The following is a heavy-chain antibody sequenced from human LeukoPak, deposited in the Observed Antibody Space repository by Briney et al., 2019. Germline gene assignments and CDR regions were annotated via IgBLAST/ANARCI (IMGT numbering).Heavy chain of an antibody. CDR2: IYYSGST. V-gene: IGHV4-39*07. Sequence: PSETLSLTCTVSGGSISSSSYYWGWIRQPPGKGLEWIGSIYYSGSTYYNPSLKSRVTISVDTSKNQFSLKLSSVTAADTAVYYCARKGFITVTTQPRWRGNWFDPWGQGTLVTVSS. J-gene: IGHJ5*02. D-gene: IGHD4-17*01. CDR3: ARKGFITVTTQPRWRGNWFDP. CDR1: GGSISSSSYY.